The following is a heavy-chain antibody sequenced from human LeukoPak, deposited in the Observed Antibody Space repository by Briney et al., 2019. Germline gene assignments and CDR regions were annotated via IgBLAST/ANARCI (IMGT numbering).Heavy chain of an antibody. D-gene: IGHD6-25*01. Sequence: PGGSLRLSYAASGFTFSSYGMHWVRQAPGKGLEWVAFIRYDGSKKYYADSVKGRFTISRDNSKNTLYLQMNSLRVEDTAVYYCAKESGQGDDYWGQGTLVTVSS. J-gene: IGHJ4*02. V-gene: IGHV3-30*02. CDR1: GFTFSSYG. CDR2: IRYDGSKK. CDR3: AKESGQGDDY.